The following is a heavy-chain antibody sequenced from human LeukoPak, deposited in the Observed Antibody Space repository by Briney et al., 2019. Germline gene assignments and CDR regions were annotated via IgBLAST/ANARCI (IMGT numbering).Heavy chain of an antibody. V-gene: IGHV3-30*02. CDR3: ARDRSNSIGYCSSTSCPSAFDI. J-gene: IGHJ3*02. CDR1: GFTFSSYG. Sequence: GGSLRLSCAASGFTFSSYGMHWVRQAPGKGLEWVAFIRYDGSNKYYADSVKGRFTISRDNAKNSLYLQMNSLRAEDTAVYYCARDRSNSIGYCSSTSCPSAFDIWGQGTMVTVSS. D-gene: IGHD2-2*01. CDR2: IRYDGSNK.